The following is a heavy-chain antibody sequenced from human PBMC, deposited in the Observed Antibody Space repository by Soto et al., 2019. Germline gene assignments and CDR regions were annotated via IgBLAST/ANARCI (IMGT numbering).Heavy chain of an antibody. D-gene: IGHD2-21*02. V-gene: IGHV3-23*01. J-gene: IGHJ6*02. Sequence: GGSLRLSCAASGFTFSSYAMSWVRQAPGKGLEWVSAISGSGGSTYYADSVKGRFTISRDNPKNTLYLQMNSLRAEDTAVYYCARERFAYCGGDCYDPPRNYYYYGMDVWGQGTTVTVSS. CDR2: ISGSGGST. CDR3: ARERFAYCGGDCYDPPRNYYYYGMDV. CDR1: GFTFSSYA.